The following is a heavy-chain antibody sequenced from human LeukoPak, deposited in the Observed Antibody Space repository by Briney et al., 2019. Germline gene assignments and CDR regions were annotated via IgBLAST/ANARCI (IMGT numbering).Heavy chain of an antibody. V-gene: IGHV3-21*01. Sequence: GGSLRLSCAASGFTFSSYTMNWVRQAPGKGLEWVSSISSSSKYIYYAESVKGRFTISRDNAKNSLYLQMNSLRAEDTAVYYCAKDSGIAVAGTLRAFDIWGQGTMVTVSS. CDR3: AKDSGIAVAGTLRAFDI. D-gene: IGHD6-19*01. J-gene: IGHJ3*02. CDR1: GFTFSSYT. CDR2: ISSSSKYI.